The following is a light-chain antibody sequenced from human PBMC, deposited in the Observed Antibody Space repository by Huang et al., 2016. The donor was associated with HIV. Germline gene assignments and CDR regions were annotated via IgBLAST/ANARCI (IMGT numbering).Light chain of an antibody. CDR3: QQYNNWPPWT. Sequence: EIVMTQSPATLSVSPGEGATLSCRASQTVSSNLAWYQQKPGQAPRLLIYGASTRATGIPARFSGSGSGTEFTLTISSLQSEDFALCYCQQYNNWPPWTFGQGTKVEI. CDR2: GAS. CDR1: QTVSSN. J-gene: IGKJ1*01. V-gene: IGKV3-15*01.